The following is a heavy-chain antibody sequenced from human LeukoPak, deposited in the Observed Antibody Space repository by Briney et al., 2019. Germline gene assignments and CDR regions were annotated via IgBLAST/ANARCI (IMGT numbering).Heavy chain of an antibody. CDR2: ITYDGYYK. J-gene: IGHJ5*02. V-gene: IGHV3-30*03. CDR3: ARDIT. CDR1: GFTFTSYG. Sequence: GGSLRLSCAASGFTFTSYGMHWVRQAPGKGLEWVALITYDGYYKYYSDSVKGRFTISSDTSKNTMYLQMNSLRAEDTAVYYCARDITWGQGTLVTVSS. D-gene: IGHD1-14*01.